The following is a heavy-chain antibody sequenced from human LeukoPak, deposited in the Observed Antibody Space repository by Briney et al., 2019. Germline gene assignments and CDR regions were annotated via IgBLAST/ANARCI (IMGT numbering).Heavy chain of an antibody. Sequence: GGSLRLSCTASGFNFNYVWMIWVRQAPGKGLEWVGRIRTKIDGETTDYGASVKGRFTISRDDSKTTLYLQMNSLKTEDSAVYYCTTERNWELLRPYGMDIWGQGTTVTVSS. V-gene: IGHV3-15*01. J-gene: IGHJ6*02. CDR1: GFNFNYVW. D-gene: IGHD1-26*01. CDR3: TTERNWELLRPYGMDI. CDR2: IRTKIDGETT.